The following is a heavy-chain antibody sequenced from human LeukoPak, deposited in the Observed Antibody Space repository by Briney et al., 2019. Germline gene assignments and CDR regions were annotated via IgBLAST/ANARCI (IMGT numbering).Heavy chain of an antibody. Sequence: GGSLRLSCEAAGFTLSCYLMSWVRQAPGKGLERVANIKQDGTEKYNVDSVMGRFTVSRDNTKNSLYLQMNSLRAEDTAVYYCAGGDRYYDILTSYYSDYFYYYMNVWGKGTTVTVSS. CDR1: GFTLSCYL. D-gene: IGHD3-9*01. CDR3: AGGDRYYDILTSYYSDYFYYYMNV. J-gene: IGHJ6*03. CDR2: IKQDGTEK. V-gene: IGHV3-7*01.